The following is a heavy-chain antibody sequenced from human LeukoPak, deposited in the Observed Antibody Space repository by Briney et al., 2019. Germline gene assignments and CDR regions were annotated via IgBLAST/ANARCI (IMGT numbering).Heavy chain of an antibody. CDR3: ARGDGTRLDY. Sequence: GGSLRLSCKNSGYSFTSYWIGWERQMPGKVLEWMGFIYPGDSDTRYSPSFQGHVIISVDKSITTAYLQWSSLKASDTAMYYCARGDGTRLDYWGQGTLVTVSS. CDR2: IYPGDSDT. J-gene: IGHJ4*02. D-gene: IGHD3-16*01. CDR1: GYSFTSYW. V-gene: IGHV5-51*01.